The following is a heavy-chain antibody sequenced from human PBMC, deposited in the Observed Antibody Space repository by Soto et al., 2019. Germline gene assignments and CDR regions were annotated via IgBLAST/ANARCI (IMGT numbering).Heavy chain of an antibody. CDR1: GGTFSSYA. Sequence: QVQLVQSGAEVKKPGSSVKVSCKASGGTFSSYAISWVRQAPGQGLEWMGGIIPIFGTANYAQKFQGRVTITADXSXXXAXLELSSLRSEDTAVYYCASHGLRAARRDYYYYGMDVWGQGTTVTVSS. CDR2: IIPIFGTA. J-gene: IGHJ6*02. V-gene: IGHV1-69*12. CDR3: ASHGLRAARRDYYYYGMDV. D-gene: IGHD6-6*01.